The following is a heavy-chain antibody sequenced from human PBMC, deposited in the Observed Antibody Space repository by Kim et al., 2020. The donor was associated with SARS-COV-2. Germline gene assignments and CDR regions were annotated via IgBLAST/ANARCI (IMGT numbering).Heavy chain of an antibody. D-gene: IGHD3-22*01. V-gene: IGHV4-31*03. CDR3: ARHWGPYDSSNYGSGGYFDS. CDR2: IYYSGST. J-gene: IGHJ4*02. CDR1: GGPIRSGNHY. Sequence: SETLSLTCTVSGGPIRSGNHYWSWIRQHPGKGLEWIGYIYYSGSTYYNPSLKSRVVISVDTSGNQFSLKVTSVTAADTAVYYCARHWGPYDSSNYGSGGYFDSWGQGTLVTVSS.